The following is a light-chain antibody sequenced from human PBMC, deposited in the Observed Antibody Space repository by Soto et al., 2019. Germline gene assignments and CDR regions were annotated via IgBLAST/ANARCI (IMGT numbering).Light chain of an antibody. CDR3: SSYAGSNNYVV. Sequence: QSALTQPPSASGSPGQSVTISCTGTSSDVDNYNYVSWYQQHPGKAPKLMIYEVSKRPSGVPDRFSGSKSANTASLTVSGLQAEDEAEYYCSSYAGSNNYVVFGGGTKLTVL. V-gene: IGLV2-8*01. J-gene: IGLJ2*01. CDR2: EVS. CDR1: SSDVDNYNY.